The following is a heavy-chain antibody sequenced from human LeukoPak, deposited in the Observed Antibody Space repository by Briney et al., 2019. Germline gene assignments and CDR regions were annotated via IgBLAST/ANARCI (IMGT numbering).Heavy chain of an antibody. Sequence: SETLSLTCTVSGGSISSYYWSWIRQPPGKGLEWIGYIYYSGSTNYNPSLKSRVTISVDTSKNQFSLKLSSVTAADTAVYYCAGFDYGLGTWGQGTLVTVSS. V-gene: IGHV4-59*01. J-gene: IGHJ5*02. D-gene: IGHD3-10*01. CDR1: GGSISSYY. CDR3: AGFDYGLGT. CDR2: IYYSGST.